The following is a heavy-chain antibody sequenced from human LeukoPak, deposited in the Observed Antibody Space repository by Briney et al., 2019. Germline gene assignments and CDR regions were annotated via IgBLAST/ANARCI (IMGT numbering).Heavy chain of an antibody. V-gene: IGHV4-31*03. CDR3: ARQESPHDAFDI. CDR1: GGSVSRGGYC. Sequence: PSETLSLTCTVSGGSVSRGGYCWSWIRQHPGKGLEWIGYICYSGSTYYNPSLMSRVSISVDRSQNQFSLKLSAVTAADTAVYYCARQESPHDAFDIWGQGTMVTVSS. J-gene: IGHJ3*02. CDR2: ICYSGST.